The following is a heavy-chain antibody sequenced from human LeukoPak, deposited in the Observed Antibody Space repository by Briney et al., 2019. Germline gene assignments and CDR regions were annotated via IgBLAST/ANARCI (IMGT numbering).Heavy chain of an antibody. J-gene: IGHJ6*02. D-gene: IGHD4-17*01. CDR1: GFTFSSYW. CDR3: AREDGDYENYYYYGMDV. CDR2: INSDGSST. V-gene: IGHV3-74*01. Sequence: GGSLRLSCAASGFTFSSYWMHWVRQAPGKGLVWVSRINSDGSSTSYADSVKGRFTISRDNAKNTLYLQMNSLRAEDTAVCYCAREDGDYENYYYYGMDVWGQGTTVTVSS.